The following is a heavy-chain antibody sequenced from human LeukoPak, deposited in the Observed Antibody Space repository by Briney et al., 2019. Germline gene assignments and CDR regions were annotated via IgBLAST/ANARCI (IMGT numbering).Heavy chain of an antibody. D-gene: IGHD5-12*01. V-gene: IGHV1-3*01. CDR3: ARVEEYPDIVATILDY. CDR1: GYTFTSYA. Sequence: GASVKVSCKASGYTFTSYAMHWVRQAPGQRLEWMGWINAGNGNTKYSQKFQGRVTITRDTSASTAYMELSSLRSEDTAVYYCARVEEYPDIVATILDYWGQGTLVTVSS. J-gene: IGHJ4*02. CDR2: INAGNGNT.